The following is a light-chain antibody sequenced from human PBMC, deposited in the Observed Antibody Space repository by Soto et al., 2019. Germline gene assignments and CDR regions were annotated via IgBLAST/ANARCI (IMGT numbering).Light chain of an antibody. CDR2: DVS. CDR3: SSYRRTGTLV. CDR1: SSDGGHYSY. J-gene: IGLJ2*01. V-gene: IGLV2-14*01. Sequence: QSVLTQPASVSGYPGQSITLSCSGTSSDGGHYSYVSWYQQDPGQAPKLMIDDVSSRPSGVSNRFSVSKSGHTASLTISGFQAEDEADYYCSSYRRTGTLVFGGGTKVTVL.